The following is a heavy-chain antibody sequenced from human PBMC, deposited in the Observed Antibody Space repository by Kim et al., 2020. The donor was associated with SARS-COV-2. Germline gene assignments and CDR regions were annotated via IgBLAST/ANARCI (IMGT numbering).Heavy chain of an antibody. J-gene: IGHJ6*02. V-gene: IGHV3-21*01. Sequence: YADSGKARFTISRDNAKNSLYLQMNSLRAEDTAVYYCARDSYYYGWGMDVWGQGTTVTVSS. CDR3: ARDSYYYGWGMDV. D-gene: IGHD3-10*01.